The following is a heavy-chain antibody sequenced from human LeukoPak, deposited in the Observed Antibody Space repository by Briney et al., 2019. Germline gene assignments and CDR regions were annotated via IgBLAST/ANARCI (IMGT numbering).Heavy chain of an antibody. CDR3: ARGGDYYGSGSYPGDGMDV. CDR1: GFTFNTFD. V-gene: IGHV3-13*01. CDR2: IGTTGDI. D-gene: IGHD3-10*01. Sequence: PGGSLRLSCAASGFTFNTFDMHWVRQSTGKGLEWVSTIGTTGDIYYAGSVKGRFTIPRENAKSSLYLQMNSLRAADTAVYYCARGGDYYGSGSYPGDGMDVWGQGTTVIVSS. J-gene: IGHJ6*02.